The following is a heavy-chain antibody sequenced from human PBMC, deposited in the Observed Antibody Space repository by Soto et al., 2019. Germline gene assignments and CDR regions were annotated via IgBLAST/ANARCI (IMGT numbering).Heavy chain of an antibody. V-gene: IGHV3-30*04. Sequence: GGSLRLSCAASGFTFSFYAMHWVRQAPGKGLEWVAVISYNGRNKHYVDPVKGRFTISRDNSQDTMYLQMDSLRPDDTAVYYCARQAKIGDRSQFYFDSWGQGALVTVSS. CDR2: ISYNGRNK. CDR1: GFTFSFYA. D-gene: IGHD3-16*01. J-gene: IGHJ4*02. CDR3: ARQAKIGDRSQFYFDS.